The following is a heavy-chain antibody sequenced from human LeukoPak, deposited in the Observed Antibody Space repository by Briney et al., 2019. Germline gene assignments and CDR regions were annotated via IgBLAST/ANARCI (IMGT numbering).Heavy chain of an antibody. Sequence: ASVKVSCKASGYTFRSYAISWVRQAPGQGLEWMGWISAYNGNRNYAQKLQGRVTMTTGTSTSTAYMELRSLRSDDTAVYYCARLIAEVVVPGAVDYWGQGTLVTVSS. J-gene: IGHJ4*02. CDR3: ARLIAEVVVPGAVDY. CDR1: GYTFRSYA. CDR2: ISAYNGNR. D-gene: IGHD2-2*01. V-gene: IGHV1-18*01.